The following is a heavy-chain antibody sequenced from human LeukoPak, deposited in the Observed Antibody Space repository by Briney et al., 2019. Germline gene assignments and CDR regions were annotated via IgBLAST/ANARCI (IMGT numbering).Heavy chain of an antibody. D-gene: IGHD1-26*01. J-gene: IGHJ4*02. CDR1: RGSMNNFY. Sequence: SETLSLTCTVSRGSMNNFYWSWIRQPAGMGLEWIGRIYASGTTHYNPSLQSRVTMSIDASKNQLSLKLNSVTAADTAMYYCARVGSDGSYFDYWGQGPLVIVSS. CDR2: IYASGTT. CDR3: ARVGSDGSYFDY. V-gene: IGHV4-4*07.